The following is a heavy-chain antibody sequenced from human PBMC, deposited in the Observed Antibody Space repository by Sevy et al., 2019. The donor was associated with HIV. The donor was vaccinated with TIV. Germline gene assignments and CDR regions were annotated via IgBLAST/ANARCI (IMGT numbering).Heavy chain of an antibody. CDR3: ASEGYYDCILESYGYFNDS. V-gene: IGHV3-7*03. CDR1: GFTFSNYW. J-gene: IGHJ4*02. D-gene: IGHD3-16*01. Sequence: GGSLRLSCAASGFTFSNYWMTWVRQAPGKGLEWVAHIKQDGSEKHYVDSVKGRFTISRDNSKNSVYLQMNSLRAEDTAVDFCASEGYYDCILESYGYFNDSWGQGTLVTVSS. CDR2: IKQDGSEK.